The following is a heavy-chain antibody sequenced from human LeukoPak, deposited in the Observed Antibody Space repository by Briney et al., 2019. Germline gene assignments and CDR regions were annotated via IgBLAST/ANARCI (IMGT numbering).Heavy chain of an antibody. Sequence: GGSLRLSCAASGFTFSSYAMSWVRQAPGKGLEWVSAISGSGGSTYYADSVKGRITISRDNSKNTLYLQMNSLRAEDTAVYYCATDSGWHLPSDYWGQGTLVTVSS. D-gene: IGHD6-19*01. CDR2: ISGSGGST. J-gene: IGHJ4*02. CDR3: ATDSGWHLPSDY. CDR1: GFTFSSYA. V-gene: IGHV3-23*01.